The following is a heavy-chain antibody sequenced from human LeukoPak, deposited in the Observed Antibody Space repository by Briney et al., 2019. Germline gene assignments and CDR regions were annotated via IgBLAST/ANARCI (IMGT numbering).Heavy chain of an antibody. CDR1: GGSISSYY. J-gene: IGHJ5*02. CDR2: IYYSGST. V-gene: IGHV4-59*01. D-gene: IGHD3-10*01. CDR3: ARGGYYGSGNDFRFDP. Sequence: PSETLSLTCTVPGGSISSYYWSWIRQPPGKGLEWIGYIYYSGSTNYNPSLKSRVTISVDTSKNQFSLKLSSVTPADTAVYYCARGGYYGSGNDFRFDPWGQGTLVTVSS.